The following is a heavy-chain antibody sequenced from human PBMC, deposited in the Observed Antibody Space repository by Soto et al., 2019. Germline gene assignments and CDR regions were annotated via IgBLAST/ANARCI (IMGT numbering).Heavy chain of an antibody. J-gene: IGHJ4*02. CDR3: TTAPARESR. D-gene: IGHD1-26*01. CDR2: SKSKIDGGKI. CDR1: GFTFSDTW. Sequence: GGSLRLSCAASGFTFSDTWMTWVRQAPGKGLEWVGRSKSKIDGGKIHYAGPVKGRFTISRDDSKKTLCLKFNNLKIDDTAMYYCTTAPARESRWGQGTLVTVSS. V-gene: IGHV3-15*01.